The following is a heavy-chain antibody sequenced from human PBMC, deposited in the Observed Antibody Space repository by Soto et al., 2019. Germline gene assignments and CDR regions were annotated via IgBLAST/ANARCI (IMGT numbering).Heavy chain of an antibody. Sequence: ASVKVSCKASGYTFSAYYVHWVRQAPDQGLEWMGWINPNTGDTYFAQKFQDRVTMTRDTSISTAYMEVGSLRSDDTAVYFCARQQDRGIMAAGFDYWGQGALVTVSA. CDR1: GYTFSAYY. CDR2: INPNTGDT. CDR3: ARQQDRGIMAAGFDY. J-gene: IGHJ4*02. V-gene: IGHV1-2*02. D-gene: IGHD1-26*01.